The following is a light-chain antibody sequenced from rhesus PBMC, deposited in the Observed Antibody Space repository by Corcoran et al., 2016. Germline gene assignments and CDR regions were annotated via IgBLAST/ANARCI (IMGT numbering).Light chain of an antibody. V-gene: IGKV1-37*01. CDR3: QQYNSAPLT. J-gene: IGKJ4*01. CDR1: QGISSY. CDR2: YAS. Sequence: DIQMTQSPSSLSASVGDTVTITCRASQGISSYLAWYQQKPRKAPKTLIYYASTLESGVTSRFGGSGSGTEFTLTISSLQPEDFATYYCQQYNSAPLTFGGGTKVEIK.